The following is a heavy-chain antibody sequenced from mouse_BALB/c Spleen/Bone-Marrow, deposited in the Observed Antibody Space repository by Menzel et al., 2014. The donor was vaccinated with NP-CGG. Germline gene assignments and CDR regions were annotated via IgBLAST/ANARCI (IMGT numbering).Heavy chain of an antibody. J-gene: IGHJ2*01. CDR2: IRLKSNNYAT. CDR3: TRTGTGYFDY. D-gene: IGHD4-1*01. V-gene: IGHV6-6*02. CDR1: GFTFSHYW. Sequence: EVQLQQSGGGLVQPGESMKLSCVVSGFTFSHYWMNWVRQSPEKGLEWVAEIRLKSNNYATHYAESVKGRFTISRDDSKSSVYLQMNNLRAEDTGIYYCTRTGTGYFDYWGQSTTLTVSS.